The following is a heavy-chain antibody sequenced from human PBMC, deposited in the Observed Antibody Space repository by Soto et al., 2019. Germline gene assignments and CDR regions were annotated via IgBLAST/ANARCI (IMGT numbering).Heavy chain of an antibody. J-gene: IGHJ4*02. CDR2: ISGSGDAT. CDR3: AITTGFEVTGPYY. D-gene: IGHD3-9*01. CDR1: RFTFSSYA. Sequence: GGSLRLSCAASRFTFSSYAMSWVRQAPGKGLAWVSAISGSGDATYYADSVKGRFSIFRDNSKNTLYLQMNSLKADDTAVFYCAITTGFEVTGPYYWAQGTLFTVSS. V-gene: IGHV3-23*01.